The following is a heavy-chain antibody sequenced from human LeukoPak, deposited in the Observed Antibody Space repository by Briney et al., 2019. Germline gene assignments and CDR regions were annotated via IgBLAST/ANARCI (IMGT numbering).Heavy chain of an antibody. Sequence: SETLSLTCAIYGGSFSGYYWSWIRQPPGKGLEWIGEINHSGSTNYNPSLKSRVTISVDTSKNQFSLKLSSVTAADTAVYYCARGLGYWGQGTLVTVSS. CDR3: ARGLGY. CDR1: GGSFSGYY. V-gene: IGHV4-34*01. J-gene: IGHJ4*02. D-gene: IGHD7-27*01. CDR2: INHSGST.